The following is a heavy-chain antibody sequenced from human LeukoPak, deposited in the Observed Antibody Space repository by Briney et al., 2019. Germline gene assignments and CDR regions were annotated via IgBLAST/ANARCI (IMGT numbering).Heavy chain of an antibody. J-gene: IGHJ4*02. CDR2: IYYSGST. Sequence: SETLSLTCTVSGGSISSSSYYWGWIRQPPGKGLEWIGSIYYSGSTYYNPSLKSRVTISVDTSKNQFSLKLSSVTAADTAVYYCSSGYDTREEFDYWGQGTLVTVSP. CDR3: SSGYDTREEFDY. D-gene: IGHD5-12*01. CDR1: GGSISSSSYY. V-gene: IGHV4-39*01.